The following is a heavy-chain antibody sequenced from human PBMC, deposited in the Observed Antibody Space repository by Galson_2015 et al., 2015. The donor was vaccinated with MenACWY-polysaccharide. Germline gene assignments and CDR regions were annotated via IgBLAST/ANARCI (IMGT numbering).Heavy chain of an antibody. CDR1: GYTFTSYG. Sequence: TVKVSCKASGYTFTSYGISWVRQSPGQGLEWMGWISAYNGNTNYAQKLKGRVTMTTDTSTSTAYMEPRSLSSDDTAVYYCARDRIADRQYDAFDIWGQGTMVTVSS. D-gene: IGHD6-6*01. V-gene: IGHV1-18*01. CDR2: ISAYNGNT. CDR3: ARDRIADRQYDAFDI. J-gene: IGHJ3*02.